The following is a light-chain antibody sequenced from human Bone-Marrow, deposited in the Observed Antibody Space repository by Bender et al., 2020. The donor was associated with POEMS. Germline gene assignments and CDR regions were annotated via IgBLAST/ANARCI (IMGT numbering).Light chain of an antibody. Sequence: QSVLTQPPSASGTPGQRVTISCSGGSSNIGAHAVNWYQHLPGKAPKLLIYSSHRRPSEVPDRFSGSRSGTSASLAISWLQSEDEADYYCAVWDDSLNGWVFGGGTKLTVL. CDR1: SSNIGAHA. CDR2: SSH. CDR3: AVWDDSLNGWV. V-gene: IGLV1-44*01. J-gene: IGLJ3*02.